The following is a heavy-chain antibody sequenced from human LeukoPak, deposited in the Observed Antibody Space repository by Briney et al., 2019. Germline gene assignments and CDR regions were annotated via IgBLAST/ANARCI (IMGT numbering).Heavy chain of an antibody. Sequence: PSETLSLTCTVSGGSVSSNNYYWSWIRQPTGKGLDWIGYIYYSGNTNYNPSLKRRVTISLDTSNNQLSLKLSSVTAADTAVYYCARAYRYCTGSSCLVSVDYWGQGTLVTASS. CDR3: ARAYRYCTGSSCLVSVDY. CDR1: GGSVSSNNYY. V-gene: IGHV4-61*01. CDR2: IYYSGNT. J-gene: IGHJ4*02. D-gene: IGHD2-15*01.